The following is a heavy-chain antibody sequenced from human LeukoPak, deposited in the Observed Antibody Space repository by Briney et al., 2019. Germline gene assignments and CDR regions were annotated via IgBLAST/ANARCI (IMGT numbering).Heavy chain of an antibody. CDR3: ARDVDAGSSLDY. CDR1: GYTFTGYY. Sequence: AASVKVSFEASGYTFTGYYMHWVRQAPGQGLEWMGWVHPDSGATNYAQKFQGRVTMTRDTSITTAYMELSRLRSDDTAMYYCARDVDAGSSLDYWGQGTLVTVSS. J-gene: IGHJ4*02. CDR2: VHPDSGAT. D-gene: IGHD6-6*01. V-gene: IGHV1-2*02.